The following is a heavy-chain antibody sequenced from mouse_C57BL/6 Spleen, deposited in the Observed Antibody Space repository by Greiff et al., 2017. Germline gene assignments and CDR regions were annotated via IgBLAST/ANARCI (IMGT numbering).Heavy chain of an antibody. CDR3: ARKFPPAHFDY. J-gene: IGHJ2*01. Sequence: QVQLKQPGAELVKPGASVKLSCKASGYTFTSYWMQWVKQRPGQGLEWIGEIDPSDSYTNYNQKFKGKATLTVDTSSSTAYMQLSSLTSEDSAVYYCARKFPPAHFDYWGQGTTLTVSS. CDR1: GYTFTSYW. V-gene: IGHV1-50*01. CDR2: IDPSDSYT.